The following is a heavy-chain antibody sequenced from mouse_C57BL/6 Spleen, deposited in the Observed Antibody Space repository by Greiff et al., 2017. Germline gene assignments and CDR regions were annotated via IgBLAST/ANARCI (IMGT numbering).Heavy chain of an antibody. CDR2: IDPETGGT. J-gene: IGHJ2*01. CDR1: GYTFTDYE. Sequence: QVQLQQSGAELVRPGASVTLSCKASGYTFTDYEMHWVKQTPVHGLEWIGAIDPETGGTAYNQKFKGKAILTADKSSSTAYMELRSLTSEDSAVYYCTRWDDYYGSSHFDYWGQGTTLTVSS. CDR3: TRWDDYYGSSHFDY. D-gene: IGHD1-1*01. V-gene: IGHV1-15*01.